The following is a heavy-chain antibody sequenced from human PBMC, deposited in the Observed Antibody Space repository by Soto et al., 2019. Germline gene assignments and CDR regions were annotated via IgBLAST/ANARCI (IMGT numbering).Heavy chain of an antibody. J-gene: IGHJ6*03. CDR3: ARFNGSGTNYYMDV. CDR2: ISVDSGNT. Sequence: QVQLVQSGAELKKPGASAKVSCKASGYIFTSYGISWVRQAPGQGLEWMEWISVDSGNTNYAQNFQVRVTMTTDTSASTAHMELRSLRSDATAVYYCARFNGSGTNYYMDVWGKGTTVIVSS. V-gene: IGHV1-18*01. D-gene: IGHD3-10*01. CDR1: GYIFTSYG.